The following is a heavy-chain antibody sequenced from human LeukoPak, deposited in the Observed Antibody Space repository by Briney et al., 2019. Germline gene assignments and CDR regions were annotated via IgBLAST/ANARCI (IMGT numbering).Heavy chain of an antibody. CDR1: GYTFTGYY. V-gene: IGHV1-2*02. J-gene: IGHJ6*03. Sequence: GASVKVSCKASGYTFTGYYMHWVRQAPGQGLEWMGWINPNSGGTNYAQKFQGRVTMTRGTSISTAYMELSRLRSDDTAVYYCAKNNNLVVVPAPYYYYYMDVWGKGTTVTVSS. CDR2: INPNSGGT. CDR3: AKNNNLVVVPAPYYYYYMDV. D-gene: IGHD2-2*01.